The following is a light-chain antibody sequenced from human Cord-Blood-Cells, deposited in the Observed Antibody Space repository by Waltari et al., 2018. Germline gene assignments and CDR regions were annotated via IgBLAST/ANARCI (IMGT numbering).Light chain of an antibody. CDR3: CSYAGSYV. CDR2: DVS. J-gene: IGLJ1*01. V-gene: IGLV2-11*01. CDR1: SSDVGGFNY. Sequence: QSALTHPRSVSGSPGQSVTFSCPGTSSDVGGFNYVSWYQQHPGKAPKPMIYDVSKRPSGVPDRFSGSKSGNTASLTISGLQAEDEADYYCCSYAGSYVFGTGTKVTVL.